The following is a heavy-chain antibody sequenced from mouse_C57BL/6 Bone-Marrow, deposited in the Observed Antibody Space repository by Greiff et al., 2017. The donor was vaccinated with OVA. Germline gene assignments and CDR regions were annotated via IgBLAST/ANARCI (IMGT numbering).Heavy chain of an antibody. Sequence: VKLMESGPGLVQPSQSLSITCTVSGFSLTSYGVHWVRQSPGTGLEWLGVIWSSGSTDYNAAFIYRLSISKDNYKSQVFFKMNSLQADYTAIYYCARNSAYYSNYVGYFDVWGTGTTVTVSS. V-gene: IGHV2-2*01. CDR1: GFSLTSYG. CDR2: IWSSGST. CDR3: ARNSAYYSNYVGYFDV. D-gene: IGHD2-5*01. J-gene: IGHJ1*03.